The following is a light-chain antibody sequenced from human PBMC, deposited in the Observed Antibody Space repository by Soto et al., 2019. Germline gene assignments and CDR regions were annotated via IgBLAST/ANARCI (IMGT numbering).Light chain of an antibody. Sequence: EIVMTQSPATLSVSPGERATLSCRASQSISTELAWYQQKPGQPPRLLIYSASTRATGVPAGFTGSGSGSEFTLTISGLQSEDFAVYYCQQCHNWPLTFGQGTRLEI. CDR2: SAS. CDR3: QQCHNWPLT. J-gene: IGKJ2*01. V-gene: IGKV3-15*01. CDR1: QSISTE.